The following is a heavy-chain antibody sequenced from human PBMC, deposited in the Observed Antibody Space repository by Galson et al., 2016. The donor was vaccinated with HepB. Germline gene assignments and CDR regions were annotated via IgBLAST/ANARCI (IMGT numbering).Heavy chain of an antibody. Sequence: SLRLSCAASGFSFNYYWMHWVRQAPGKGLVRVSRINTDGTITTYADSVKGRFTISRDNAKNTLYLQMNGLRVEDTAVYFCTRSYSNVWGVDFWGQGTLVTVSS. CDR1: GFSFNYYW. J-gene: IGHJ4*02. CDR2: INTDGTIT. V-gene: IGHV3-74*03. CDR3: TRSYSNVWGVDF. D-gene: IGHD6-19*01.